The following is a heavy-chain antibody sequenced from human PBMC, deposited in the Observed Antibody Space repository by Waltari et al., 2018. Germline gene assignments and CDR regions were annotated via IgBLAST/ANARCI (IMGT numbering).Heavy chain of an antibody. CDR3: ARVREGTGGVDY. J-gene: IGHJ4*02. D-gene: IGHD1-26*01. CDR2: IYYSGST. CDR1: GGSISSYY. Sequence: QVQLQESGPGLVKPSETLSLTCPVSGGSISSYYWSWIRQPPGKGLEWIGYIYYSGSTNYNPSLKSRVTISVDTSKNQFSLKLSSVTAADTAVYYCARVREGTGGVDYWGQGTLVTVSS. V-gene: IGHV4-59*01.